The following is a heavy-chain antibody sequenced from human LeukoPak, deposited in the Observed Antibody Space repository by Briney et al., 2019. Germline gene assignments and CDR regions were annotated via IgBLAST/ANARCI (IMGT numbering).Heavy chain of an antibody. CDR3: ATVTTVTTLGLPDY. CDR1: GGTFISYA. D-gene: IGHD4-17*01. CDR2: MNPNSGNT. J-gene: IGHJ4*02. V-gene: IGHV1-8*02. Sequence: ASVKVSCKASGGTFISYAISWVRQATGQGLEWMGWMNPNSGNTGYAQKFQGRVTMTEDTSTDTAYMELSSLRSEDTAVYYCATVTTVTTLGLPDYWGQGTLVTVSS.